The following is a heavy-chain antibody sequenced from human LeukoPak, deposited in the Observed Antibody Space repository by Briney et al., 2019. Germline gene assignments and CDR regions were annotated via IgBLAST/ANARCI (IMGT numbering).Heavy chain of an antibody. Sequence: SGPALVKPTQTLTLTCTFSGFSLSTSGRWVSWIRQPPGKALEGLAPSDWDDAKYYSTSLNTRLTSSRDTSNNQVVLTMTNMDPVDTPTYYCARMIKLSNGRYSSKTLDYWGQGTLVTVSS. CDR2: SDWDDAK. CDR3: ARMIKLSNGRYSSKTLDY. CDR1: GFSLSTSGRW. D-gene: IGHD1-26*01. J-gene: IGHJ4*02. V-gene: IGHV2-70*01.